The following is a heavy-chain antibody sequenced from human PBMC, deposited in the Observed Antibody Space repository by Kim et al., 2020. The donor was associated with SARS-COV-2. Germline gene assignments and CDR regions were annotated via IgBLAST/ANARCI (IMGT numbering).Heavy chain of an antibody. CDR1: GGTFSSYA. Sequence: SVKVSCKASGGTFSSYAISWVRQAPGQGLEWMGRIIPILGIANYAQKFQGRVTITADKSTSTAYMELSSLRSEDTAVYYCARDSHPYYYDSSGYYFDYWGQGTLVTVSS. V-gene: IGHV1-69*04. CDR2: IIPILGIA. J-gene: IGHJ4*02. D-gene: IGHD3-22*01. CDR3: ARDSHPYYYDSSGYYFDY.